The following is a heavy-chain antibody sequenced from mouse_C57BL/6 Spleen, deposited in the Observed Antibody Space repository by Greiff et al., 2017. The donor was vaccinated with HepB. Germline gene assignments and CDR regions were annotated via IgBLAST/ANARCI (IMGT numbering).Heavy chain of an antibody. CDR1: GFTFTDYY. CDR2: IRNKANGYTT. J-gene: IGHJ2*01. Sequence: EVMLVESGGGLVQPGGSLSLSCAASGFTFTDYYMSWVRQPPGKALEWLGFIRNKANGYTTEYSASVKGRFTISRDNSQSILYLQMNALRAEDSATYYCARYTTYYYGSSYVDYWGQGTTLTVSS. CDR3: ARYTTYYYGSSYVDY. D-gene: IGHD1-1*01. V-gene: IGHV7-3*01.